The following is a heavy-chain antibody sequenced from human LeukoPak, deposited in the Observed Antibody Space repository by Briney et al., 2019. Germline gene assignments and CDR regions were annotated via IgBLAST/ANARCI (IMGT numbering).Heavy chain of an antibody. CDR1: GFSFSRSW. CDR2: INQGGSVK. Sequence: GESLRLSCGAFGFSFSRSWMTWVRQAPGKGLEWVASINQGGSVKHYMDSVKGRFTISRDNSKNSVFSQMNSLRAEDTAVYYCAKLLGDVTTFDYWGQGTLVTVSS. D-gene: IGHD3-16*01. V-gene: IGHV3-7*01. CDR3: AKLLGDVTTFDY. J-gene: IGHJ4*02.